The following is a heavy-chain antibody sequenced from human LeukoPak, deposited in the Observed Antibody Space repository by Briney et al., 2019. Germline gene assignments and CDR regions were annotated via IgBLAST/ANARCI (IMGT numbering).Heavy chain of an antibody. V-gene: IGHV4-4*07. CDR2: IYTTEST. J-gene: IGHJ4*02. Sequence: SETLSLTCTVSGGSINSYYWNWIRQPPGKGLEWIGRIYTTESTHYNPSLKSRVSMSVDTSKNQFSLKLRSVTAADTAVYYCAKDRDYGDYADWGQGTLVTVSS. D-gene: IGHD4-17*01. CDR3: AKDRDYGDYAD. CDR1: GGSINSYY.